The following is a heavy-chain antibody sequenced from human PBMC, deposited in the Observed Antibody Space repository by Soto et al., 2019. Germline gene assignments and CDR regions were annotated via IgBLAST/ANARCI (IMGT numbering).Heavy chain of an antibody. D-gene: IGHD2-21*01. CDR2: TGGSGDT. CDR1: RFTLRNYV. Sequence: EVQLLESGGGLVQPGGSLRLSCAASRFTLRNYVVNWVRQAPGKGLEWVSTTGGSGDTYYPDSVKGSFTISRDNSKNTVYLEMITLRAEDTAVYYCATSGHCGGLRCSSFDMWGQGTVVTVSS. V-gene: IGHV3-23*01. CDR3: ATSGHCGGLRCSSFDM. J-gene: IGHJ3*02.